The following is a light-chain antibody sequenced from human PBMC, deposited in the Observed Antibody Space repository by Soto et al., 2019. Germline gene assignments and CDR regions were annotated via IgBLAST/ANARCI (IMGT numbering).Light chain of an antibody. Sequence: QSALTQPASVSGSPGQSITISCTGTSSDDGSYNLVSWYQQHPGKAPKLMIYEGSKRPSGVSNRFSGSKSGNTASLTISGLQAEDEADYYCCSYAGSSTVVFGGGTKLTVL. J-gene: IGLJ2*01. CDR1: SSDDGSYNL. CDR2: EGS. CDR3: CSYAGSSTVV. V-gene: IGLV2-23*01.